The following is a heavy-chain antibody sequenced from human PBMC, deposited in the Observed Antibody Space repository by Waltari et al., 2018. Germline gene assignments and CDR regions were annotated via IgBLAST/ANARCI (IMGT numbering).Heavy chain of an antibody. Sequence: EVQLVESGGGLVKPGGSLRLSCAASGFTFSSYSMNWVRQAPGKGLYWVSAISSSSYIYYADSVKGRFTISRDNAKTSLYLQMNSLRAEDTAVYYCARGGLGPRNYYMDVWGKGTTVTVSS. CDR2: ISSSSYI. J-gene: IGHJ6*03. V-gene: IGHV3-21*01. CDR3: ARGGLGPRNYYMDV. CDR1: GFTFSSYS. D-gene: IGHD3-16*01.